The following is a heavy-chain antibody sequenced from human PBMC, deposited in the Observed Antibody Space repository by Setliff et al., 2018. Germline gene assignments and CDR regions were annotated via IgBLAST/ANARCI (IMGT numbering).Heavy chain of an antibody. CDR2: IIPILGIV. V-gene: IGHV1-69*10. J-gene: IGHJ4*02. CDR1: GGTFSSYA. D-gene: IGHD5-18*01. Sequence: SVKVSCKASGGTFSSYAISWVRQAPGQGLEWMGGIIPILGIVDYADSVKGRFTISRDNAKNSLYLQMNSLRAEDTAVYYCARVYAYSYGSDSWGQGTQVTVSS. CDR3: ARVYAYSYGSDS.